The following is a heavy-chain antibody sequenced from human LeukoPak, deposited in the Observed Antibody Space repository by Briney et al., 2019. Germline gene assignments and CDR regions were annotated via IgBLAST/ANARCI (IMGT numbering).Heavy chain of an antibody. D-gene: IGHD5-24*01. CDR1: GGSISSYY. CDR2: IYYSGST. CDR3: ARGGGDGYYFDY. V-gene: IGHV4-59*01. J-gene: IGHJ4*02. Sequence: SETLSLTCTVSGGSISSYYWSWIRQPPGKGLEWIGCIYYSGSTYYNPSLKSRVTISVDTSKNQFSLKLSSVTAADTAVYYCARGGGDGYYFDYWGQGTLVTVSS.